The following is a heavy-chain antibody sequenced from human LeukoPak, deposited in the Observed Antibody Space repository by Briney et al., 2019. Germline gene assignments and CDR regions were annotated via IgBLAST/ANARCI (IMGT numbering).Heavy chain of an antibody. D-gene: IGHD4/OR15-4a*01. Sequence: GGSLRLSCAASGFTVSINYMSWLRQSPGKGLEWLSVIYSGGSTYYADSVKGRFNIYRDHSKNTLYLQLNGLRAEDTAVYYCARNRDYGLTGYFVYGGQGTLVTVSS. CDR2: IYSGGST. V-gene: IGHV3-66*01. CDR1: GFTVSINY. J-gene: IGHJ4*02. CDR3: ARNRDYGLTGYFVY.